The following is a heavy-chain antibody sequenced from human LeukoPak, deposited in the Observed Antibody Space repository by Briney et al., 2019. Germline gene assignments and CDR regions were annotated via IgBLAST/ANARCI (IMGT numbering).Heavy chain of an antibody. V-gene: IGHV4-39*01. CDR1: GRSISSSSYY. D-gene: IGHD5-24*01. J-gene: IGHJ4*02. Sequence: PETLSLTCTVSGRSISSSSYYWGWIRQPPGQELEWIGSIYYSGSTYYNPSLKSRVTISVDTSKHQFSLKLSSVTAADTAVYYCARRRDGYNYFDYWGQGTLVTVSS. CDR2: IYYSGST. CDR3: ARRRDGYNYFDY.